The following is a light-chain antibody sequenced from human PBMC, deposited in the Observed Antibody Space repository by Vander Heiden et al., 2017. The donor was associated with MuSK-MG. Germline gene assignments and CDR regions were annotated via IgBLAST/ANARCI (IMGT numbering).Light chain of an antibody. CDR2: EVS. J-gene: IGLJ1*01. CDR3: SSYAGSNNYV. Sequence: SALTQPPSASGSPGPSVPIACTGTSRDVGGYNYVSWYQPPPGKAHKLMIYEVSKRPSGVPDRFSASKSGNTASLTVSGRQAEDEADYYCSSYAGSNNYVFGTGTKVTVL. CDR1: SRDVGGYNY. V-gene: IGLV2-8*01.